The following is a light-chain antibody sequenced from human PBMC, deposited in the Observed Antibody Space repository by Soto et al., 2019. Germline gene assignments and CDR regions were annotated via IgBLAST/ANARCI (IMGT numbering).Light chain of an antibody. CDR2: WAS. J-gene: IGKJ1*01. CDR3: QQYYSIPWT. Sequence: DIVMTQSPDSLAVSLGERATINCKSSQSVLHSSTNKNYLAWYQQKPGQSPNLLIYWASAREYGVPDRFSGSGSGTDFTLTISSLQAEDVAVYYCQQYYSIPWTFGQGNKVEIK. V-gene: IGKV4-1*01. CDR1: QSVLHSSTNKNY.